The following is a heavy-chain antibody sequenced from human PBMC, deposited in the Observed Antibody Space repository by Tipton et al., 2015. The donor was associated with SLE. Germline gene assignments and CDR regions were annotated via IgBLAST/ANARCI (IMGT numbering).Heavy chain of an antibody. CDR2: ISSSGST. V-gene: IGHV4-61*02. CDR1: GGSVSRGTYS. CDR3: ARLGSSTYLTLDGYYFDY. J-gene: IGHJ4*02. Sequence: TLSLTCTVSGGSVSRGTYSWSWIRQPAGKGLQWIGRISSSGSTNYNPSLESRVTISLDTSKNHFSLQLNSVTAADTAVYYCARLGSSTYLTLDGYYFDYWGQGALVPVSS. D-gene: IGHD2-2*01.